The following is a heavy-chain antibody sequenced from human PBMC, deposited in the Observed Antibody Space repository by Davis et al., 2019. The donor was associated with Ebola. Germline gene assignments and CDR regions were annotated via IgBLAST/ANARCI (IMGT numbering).Heavy chain of an antibody. Sequence: MPSDTLSLTCTISGYSINRGFTWGWIRQPPGKGLEWIGSIYHSGSTNYNPSLKSRVTISVDTSKNQFSLKLSSVTAADTAVYYCARDPEAERWFDPWGQGTLVTVSS. V-gene: IGHV4-38-2*02. CDR3: ARDPEAERWFDP. CDR2: IYHSGST. CDR1: GYSINRGFT. J-gene: IGHJ5*02.